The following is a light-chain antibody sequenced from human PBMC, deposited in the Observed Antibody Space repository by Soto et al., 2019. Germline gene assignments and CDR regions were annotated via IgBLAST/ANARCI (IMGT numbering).Light chain of an antibody. Sequence: EIVLMQSPSTLSLSPGERATLSCRASQSVSSTFLSWYQQKPGQAPRLLIFDASSRATGIPDRFSGSGSGTDFTLTISRLEPEDFAVYFCQQYGNSPYPFGQGTKLEI. J-gene: IGKJ2*01. V-gene: IGKV3-20*01. CDR3: QQYGNSPYP. CDR1: QSVSSTF. CDR2: DAS.